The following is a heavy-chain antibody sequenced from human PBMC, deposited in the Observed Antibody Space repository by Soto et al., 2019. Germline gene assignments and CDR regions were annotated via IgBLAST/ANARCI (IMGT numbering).Heavy chain of an antibody. CDR2: IYYSGST. CDR1: GGSISSSSYY. D-gene: IGHD6-13*01. V-gene: IGHV4-39*01. CDR3: ARQLGSSWPNTIDY. J-gene: IGHJ4*02. Sequence: SETLSLTCTVSGGSISSSSYYWGWIRQPPGKGLEWIGSIYYSGSTYYNPSLKSRVTISVDTSKNQFSLKLSSVTAADTAVYYCARQLGSSWPNTIDYWGQGTLVTVSS.